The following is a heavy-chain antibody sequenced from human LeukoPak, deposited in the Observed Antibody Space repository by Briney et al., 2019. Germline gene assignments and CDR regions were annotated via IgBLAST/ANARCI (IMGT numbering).Heavy chain of an antibody. D-gene: IGHD5-18*01. CDR2: IYYSGST. CDR3: ASNKKAMDQNDAFDI. J-gene: IGHJ3*02. Sequence: PSETLSLTCTVSSDSISSYYWSWIRQPPGKGLEWIGFIYYSGSTNYNPSLRSRVTISVDTSKNQFSLKLSSVTAADTAVYYCASNKKAMDQNDAFDIWGQGTMVTVSS. CDR1: SDSISSYY. V-gene: IGHV4-59*01.